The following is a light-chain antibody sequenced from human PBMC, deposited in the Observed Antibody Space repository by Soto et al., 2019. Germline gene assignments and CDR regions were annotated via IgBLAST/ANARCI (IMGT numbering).Light chain of an antibody. J-gene: IGKJ4*01. CDR3: QQHDNWPLT. CDR2: DAY. Sequence: EIVMTQSPATLSVSPGERVTLSCRASQSVKNYLAWYQQKPGQAPRLLLYDAYIRATGIPARFSGSGSGAEFTLTISSLQSEDFAIYYCQQHDNWPLTFGGGTKVEI. V-gene: IGKV3-15*01. CDR1: QSVKNY.